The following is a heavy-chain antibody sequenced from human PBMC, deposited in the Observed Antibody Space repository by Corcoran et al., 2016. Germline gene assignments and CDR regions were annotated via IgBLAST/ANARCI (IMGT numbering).Heavy chain of an antibody. CDR1: GGSISSYY. V-gene: IGHV4-59*01. CDR2: IYYSGST. CDR3: ARDLSSTTGGLDY. D-gene: IGHD2-2*01. J-gene: IGHJ4*02. Sequence: QVQLQESGPGLVKPSETLSLTCTVSGGSISSYYWSWIRQPPGKGLEWIGYIYYSGSTNYNPSLKSRVTISVDTSKNQFSLKLSSVTAADTAVYYGARDLSSTTGGLDYWGQGTLVTVSS.